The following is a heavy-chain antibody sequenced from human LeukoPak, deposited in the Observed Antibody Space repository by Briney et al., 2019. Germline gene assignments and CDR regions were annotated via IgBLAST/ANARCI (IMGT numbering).Heavy chain of an antibody. CDR3: AKDDGND. CDR1: GFTFSSYG. V-gene: IGHV3-30*18. D-gene: IGHD1-26*01. Sequence: PGGSLRLSCAASGFTFSSYGMHWVRQAPGKGLEWVAVISYDGSNKYYADSVKGRFTISRDNSKNTLYLQMNSLRAEDTAVCYCAKDDGNDWGQGTLVTVSS. J-gene: IGHJ4*02. CDR2: ISYDGSNK.